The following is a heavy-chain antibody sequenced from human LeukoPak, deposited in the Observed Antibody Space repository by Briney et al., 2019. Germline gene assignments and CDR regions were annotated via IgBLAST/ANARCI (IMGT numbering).Heavy chain of an antibody. CDR3: ARVWLELHYFDY. V-gene: IGHV4-4*02. J-gene: IGHJ4*02. D-gene: IGHD1-7*01. CDR1: GGSISSSNW. CDR2: IYHSGST. Sequence: SETLSLTCAVSGGSISSSNWWSWIRQPPGKGLEWIGEIYHSGSTNYNPSLKSRVTISVDKSKNQFSLKLSSVTAADTAVYYCARVWLELHYFDYWGQGTLVTVSS.